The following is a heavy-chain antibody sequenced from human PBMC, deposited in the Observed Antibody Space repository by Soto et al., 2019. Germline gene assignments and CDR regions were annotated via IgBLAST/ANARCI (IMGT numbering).Heavy chain of an antibody. CDR2: INAGNGNT. Sequence: QVQLVQSGAEVKKPGASVKVSCKASGYTFTSYAMHWVRQAPRQRLEWMGWINAGNGNTKYSQKFQGRVTITRDTSASTAYMELSSLRSEDTAVYYCARLGGMGYGSGSYYYYWGQGTLVTVSS. CDR1: GYTFTSYA. J-gene: IGHJ4*02. D-gene: IGHD3-10*01. CDR3: ARLGGMGYGSGSYYYY. V-gene: IGHV1-3*01.